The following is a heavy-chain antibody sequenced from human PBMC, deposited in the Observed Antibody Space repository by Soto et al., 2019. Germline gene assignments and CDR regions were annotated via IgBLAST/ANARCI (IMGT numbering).Heavy chain of an antibody. J-gene: IGHJ6*02. CDR3: ARDNEYSSGWYGDWYYYYGMDV. V-gene: IGHV1-18*01. CDR2: ISAYNGNT. Sequence: QVQLVQSGAEVKKPGASVKVSCKASGYTFTSYGISWVRQAPGQGLEWMGWISAYNGNTNYAQKLQGRVTMTTDTSTSTAYMELRSLRSDDTAVYYCARDNEYSSGWYGDWYYYYGMDVWGQGTTVTVSS. CDR1: GYTFTSYG. D-gene: IGHD6-19*01.